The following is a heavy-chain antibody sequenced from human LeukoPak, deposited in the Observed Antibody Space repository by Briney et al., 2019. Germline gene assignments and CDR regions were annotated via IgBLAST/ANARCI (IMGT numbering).Heavy chain of an antibody. V-gene: IGHV4-34*01. CDR2: INHSGST. J-gene: IGHJ3*02. Sequence: SETLSLTCAVYGGSFSGYYWSLIRQPPGKGLEWIGEINHSGSTNYNPSLKSRVTISVDTSKNQFSLKLSSVTAADTAVYYCARGVNAFDIWGQGTMVTVSS. CDR1: GGSFSGYY. CDR3: ARGVNAFDI.